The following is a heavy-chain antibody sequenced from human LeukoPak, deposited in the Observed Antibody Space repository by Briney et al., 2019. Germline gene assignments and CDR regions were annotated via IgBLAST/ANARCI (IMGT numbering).Heavy chain of an antibody. CDR1: GFTFISNW. D-gene: IGHD3-10*01. J-gene: IGHJ4*02. CDR3: ASFGEWVQGY. V-gene: IGHV3-7*01. Sequence: GGSLRLSCAASGFTFISNWMSWVRQAPGKGLEWVANIKQDGSEKYYVDSVKGRFTISRDNAKNSMYLQMNSLRAEDTAVYYYASFGEWVQGYWGQGTLVTVSS. CDR2: IKQDGSEK.